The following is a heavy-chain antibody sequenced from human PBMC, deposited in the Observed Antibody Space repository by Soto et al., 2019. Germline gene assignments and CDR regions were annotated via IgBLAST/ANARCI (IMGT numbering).Heavy chain of an antibody. CDR1: GFTFSSYA. CDR2: ISGSGGST. CDR3: AKDQVVVVAATPAFDI. Sequence: GGSLRLSCAVSGFTFSSYAMSWVRQAPGKGLEWVSAISGSGGSTYYADSVKGRFTISRDNSKNTLYLQMNSLRAEDTAVYYCAKDQVVVVAATPAFDIWGQGTMVTVSS. D-gene: IGHD2-15*01. V-gene: IGHV3-23*01. J-gene: IGHJ3*02.